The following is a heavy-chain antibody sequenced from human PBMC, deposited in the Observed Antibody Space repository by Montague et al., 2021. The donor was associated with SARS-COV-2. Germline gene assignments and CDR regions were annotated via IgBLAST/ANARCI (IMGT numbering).Heavy chain of an antibody. J-gene: IGHJ6*02. CDR1: GGSFSGYY. CDR3: ARGRTVTTFYYYYGMDV. D-gene: IGHD4-17*01. Sequence: SETLSLTCAVYGGSFSGYYWSWIRQPPGKGLEWIGEINHSGSTNXNPSLKRRVTISVDTSKNQFSLKLSSVTAADAAVYYCARGRTVTTFYYYYGMDVWGQGTTVTVSS. CDR2: INHSGST. V-gene: IGHV4-34*01.